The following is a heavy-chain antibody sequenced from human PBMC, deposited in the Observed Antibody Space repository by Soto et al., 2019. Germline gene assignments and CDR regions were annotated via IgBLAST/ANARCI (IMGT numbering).Heavy chain of an antibody. D-gene: IGHD2-15*01. CDR2: IYSGGST. Sequence: EVQLVESGGGLIQPGGSLRLSCAASGFTVSSNYMSWVRQAPGKGLEWVSVIYSGGSTYYADSVKGRFTISRDNSKNTLYLQMNGLRAEDTAVYYCARDHTNCSGGSCYSGRVDYWGQGTLVTVSS. CDR3: ARDHTNCSGGSCYSGRVDY. V-gene: IGHV3-53*01. CDR1: GFTVSSNY. J-gene: IGHJ4*02.